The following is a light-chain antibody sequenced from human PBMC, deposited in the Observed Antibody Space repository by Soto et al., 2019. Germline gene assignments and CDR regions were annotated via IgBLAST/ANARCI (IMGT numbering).Light chain of an antibody. CDR3: QQYQIDWT. Sequence: DIQMTQSPSTPSASVGDRVTITCRASQRISTCLAWYQQKPGKAPTLLIYDASSLQSGVPSRFSGSGSGTEFTLTISSLQPDDFATYYCQQYQIDWTFGQGTKVDIK. V-gene: IGKV1-5*01. J-gene: IGKJ1*01. CDR1: QRISTC. CDR2: DAS.